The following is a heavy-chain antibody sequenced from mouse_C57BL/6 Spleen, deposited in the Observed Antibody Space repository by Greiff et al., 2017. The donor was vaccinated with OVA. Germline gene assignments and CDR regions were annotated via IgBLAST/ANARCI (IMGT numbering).Heavy chain of an antibody. Sequence: EVQLQQSGPELVKPGASVKISCKASGYTFTDYYMNWVKQSHGKSLEWIGDINPNNGGTSYNQKFKGKATLTVDKSSSTAYMELRSLTSEDSAVYYCAKPYYYGSENWYFDVWGTGTTVTVSS. CDR2: INPNNGGT. V-gene: IGHV1-26*01. CDR1: GYTFTDYY. CDR3: AKPYYYGSENWYFDV. D-gene: IGHD1-1*01. J-gene: IGHJ1*03.